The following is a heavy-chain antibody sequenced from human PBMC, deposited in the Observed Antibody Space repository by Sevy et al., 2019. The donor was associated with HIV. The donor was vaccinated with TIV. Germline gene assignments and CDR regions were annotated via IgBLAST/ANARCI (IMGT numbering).Heavy chain of an antibody. J-gene: IGHJ4*02. Sequence: GGSLRLSCAASGFSFSNYAMSWVRQAPGKGLEWVASTRRSGDSAPSADSVKGRFTISRDNSKDTLFLQMNSLRVDETAVYYCAKGTVTGTREIDYWGQGTLVTVSS. V-gene: IGHV3-23*01. CDR3: AKGTVTGTREIDY. D-gene: IGHD6-19*01. CDR2: TRRSGDSA. CDR1: GFSFSNYA.